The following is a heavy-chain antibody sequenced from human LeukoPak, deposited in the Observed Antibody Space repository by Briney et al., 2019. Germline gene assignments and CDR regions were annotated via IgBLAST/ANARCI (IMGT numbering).Heavy chain of an antibody. CDR3: ARAFYSSGFFFDY. D-gene: IGHD6-19*01. CDR2: IRPMNSDV. J-gene: IGHJ4*02. CDR1: GYNFNTYW. V-gene: IGHV5-51*01. Sequence: GESLQISCQGSGYNFNTYWVAWVRQLPGKGLEWMGIIRPMNSDVRYSPSFQGQVTISADRSINTAYLQWSSLTASDTAMYYCARAFYSSGFFFDYWGQGTLVTVSS.